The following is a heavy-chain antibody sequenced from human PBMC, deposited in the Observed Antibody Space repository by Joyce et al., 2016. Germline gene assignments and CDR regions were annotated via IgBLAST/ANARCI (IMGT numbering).Heavy chain of an antibody. D-gene: IGHD1-14*01. J-gene: IGHJ4*02. CDR2: NNTNTGSP. CDR1: GYTFTSYA. CDR3: ARDYGNFDY. V-gene: IGHV7-4-1*02. Sequence: QVHLVQSGSELKKPGASVKVSCKASGYTFTSYAMNWVRQAAGQGLEWMGWNNTNTGSPTYAQGFTGRFVFTVDTSVSTEYLQISSLKAEDSAVYYCARDYGNFDYWGQGTLVTVSS.